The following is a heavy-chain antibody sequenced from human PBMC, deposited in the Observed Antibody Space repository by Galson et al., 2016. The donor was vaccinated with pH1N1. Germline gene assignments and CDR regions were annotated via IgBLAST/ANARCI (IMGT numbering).Heavy chain of an antibody. CDR3: SRDTFGPSDF. CDR1: GFTFSAYW. D-gene: IGHD3-10*01. Sequence: SLRLSCAASGFTFSAYWMHWVRQAPGKGLVWVSRVYTDGGRTGYADSVRGRFTISRDSAENTLYLQMNNLRAEDTAVYYCSRDTFGPSDFWGQGTLVTVSS. J-gene: IGHJ4*02. CDR2: VYTDGGRT. V-gene: IGHV3-74*01.